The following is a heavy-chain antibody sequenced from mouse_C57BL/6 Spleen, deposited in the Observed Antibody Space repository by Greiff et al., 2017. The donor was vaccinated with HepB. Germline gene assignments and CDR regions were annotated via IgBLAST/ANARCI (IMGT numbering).Heavy chain of an antibody. CDR2: IWRGGST. CDR3: AKGWLTSYWYFDV. D-gene: IGHD2-2*01. J-gene: IGHJ1*03. V-gene: IGHV2-5*01. Sequence: QVQLKQSGPGLVQPSQSLSITCTASGFSLTSYGVHWVRQSPGKGLEWLGVIWRGGSTDYNAAFMSRLSITKDNSKSQVFFKMNSLQADDTAIYYGAKGWLTSYWYFDVWGTGTTVTVSS. CDR1: GFSLTSYG.